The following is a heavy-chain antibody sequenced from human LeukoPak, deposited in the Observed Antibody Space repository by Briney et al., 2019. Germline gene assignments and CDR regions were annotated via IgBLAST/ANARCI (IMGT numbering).Heavy chain of an antibody. D-gene: IGHD2-15*01. CDR3: ARERRVVVAPRSYYYYGMDV. CDR2: IIPIFGTA. J-gene: IGHJ6*04. V-gene: IGHV1-69*06. Sequence: ASVTVSCKDSGGTFSSYAISWVRQAPGEGLEWMGGIIPIFGTANYAQKFQGRVTITADKSTSTAYMELSSLRSEDTAVYYCARERRVVVAPRSYYYYGMDVWGKGTTVTVSS. CDR1: GGTFSSYA.